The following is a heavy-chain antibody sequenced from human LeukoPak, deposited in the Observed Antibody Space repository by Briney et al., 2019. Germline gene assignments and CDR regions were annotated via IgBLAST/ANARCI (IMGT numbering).Heavy chain of an antibody. J-gene: IGHJ4*02. CDR1: GFPLRSYG. CDR2: ISGSGGST. V-gene: IGHV3-23*01. D-gene: IGHD3-9*01. CDR3: AKVGQNYDILTYYFDY. Sequence: PGGSLRLSCAASGFPLRSYGMSWVRQAPGKGLEWVSGISGSGGSTYYADSVKGRFTISRDNSKNTLYLQMNSLRVEDTAVYYCAKVGQNYDILTYYFDYWGQGTLVTVSS.